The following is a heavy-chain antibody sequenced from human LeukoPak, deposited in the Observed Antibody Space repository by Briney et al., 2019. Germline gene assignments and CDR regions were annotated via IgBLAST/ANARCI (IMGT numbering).Heavy chain of an antibody. CDR1: GYSFTSYG. CDR3: ARDLGYCSSTNCDTFDY. CDR2: VSTHDVNT. Sequence: ASVKVSCKASGYSFTSYGISWVRQAPGQGLEWMGWVSTHDVNTKYAQKLQGRLTLTTDTSTSTAYMELRSLRSDDTAVYYCARDLGYCSSTNCDTFDYWGQGTLVTVSP. V-gene: IGHV1-18*01. J-gene: IGHJ4*02. D-gene: IGHD2-2*01.